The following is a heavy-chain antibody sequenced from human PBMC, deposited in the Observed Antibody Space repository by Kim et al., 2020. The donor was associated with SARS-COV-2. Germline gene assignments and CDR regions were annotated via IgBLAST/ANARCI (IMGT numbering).Heavy chain of an antibody. CDR3: ARDLTMIVVVPPPVSWAFDI. CDR2: IYYSGST. Sequence: SETLSLTCTVSGGSISSSSYYWGWIRQPPGKGLEWIGSIYYSGSTYYNPSLKSRVTISVDTSKNQFSLKLSSVTAADTAVYYCARDLTMIVVVPPPVSWAFDIWGQGTMVTVSS. J-gene: IGHJ3*02. D-gene: IGHD3-22*01. CDR1: GGSISSSSYY. V-gene: IGHV4-39*07.